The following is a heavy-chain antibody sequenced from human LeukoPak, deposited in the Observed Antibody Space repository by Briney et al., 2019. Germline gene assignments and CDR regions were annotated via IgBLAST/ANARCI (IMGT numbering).Heavy chain of an antibody. CDR1: GGSISGGSYY. CDR3: ASGYYYRGDY. V-gene: IGHV4-61*02. Sequence: SETLSLTCTVSGGSISGGSYYWSWIRQPAGKGLEWIGRIYTSGSTNHNPSLKSRVTISVDTSKNQFSLKLSSVTAADTAVYYCASGYYYRGDYWGQGTLVTVSS. J-gene: IGHJ4*02. D-gene: IGHD3-22*01. CDR2: IYTSGST.